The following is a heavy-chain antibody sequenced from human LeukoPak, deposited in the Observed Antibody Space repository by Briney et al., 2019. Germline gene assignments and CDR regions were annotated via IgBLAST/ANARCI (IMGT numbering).Heavy chain of an antibody. J-gene: IGHJ3*02. CDR2: IRGKAFGGTT. CDR3: ARDRVVHYYATSGYYFCDAFDI. V-gene: IGHV3-49*03. Sequence: GGSLRLSCTASGFTFGDYAMSWFRQAPGEGPEWVGFIRGKAFGGTTEYAASPKGRFTISRDDSKGIAYLQMDSLKIEDTAVYFCARDRVVHYYATSGYYFCDAFDIWGQGTLVTVSS. CDR1: GFTFGDYA. D-gene: IGHD3-22*01.